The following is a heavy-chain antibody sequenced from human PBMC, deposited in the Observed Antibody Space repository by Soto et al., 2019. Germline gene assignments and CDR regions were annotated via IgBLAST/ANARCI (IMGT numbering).Heavy chain of an antibody. D-gene: IGHD5-12*01. V-gene: IGHV3-30*18. CDR3: AKDRGGDSGYDFVFYFDY. CDR2: ISYDGSNK. Sequence: QVQLVASGGGVVQPGRSLRLSCAASGFTFSSYGMHWVRQAPGKGLEWVAVISYDGSNKYYADSVKGRFTISRDNSKNTLYLQMNSLRAEDTAVYYCAKDRGGDSGYDFVFYFDYWGQGTLVTVSS. CDR1: GFTFSSYG. J-gene: IGHJ4*02.